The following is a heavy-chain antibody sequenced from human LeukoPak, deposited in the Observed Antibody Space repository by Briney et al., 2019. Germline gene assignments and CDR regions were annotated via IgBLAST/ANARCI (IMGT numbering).Heavy chain of an antibody. CDR3: ASRLYCSNTRCRNFPFAY. V-gene: IGHV1-69*05. Sequence: SVKVSCKASGGTFSSYAISWVRQAPGQGLEWMGGIIPIFGTANYAQKFQGRVTITTDESTSTAYMELSSLRSEDTAIYYCASRLYCSNTRCRNFPFAYWGQGTLVTVSS. CDR1: GGTFSSYA. J-gene: IGHJ4*02. CDR2: IIPIFGTA. D-gene: IGHD2-2*01.